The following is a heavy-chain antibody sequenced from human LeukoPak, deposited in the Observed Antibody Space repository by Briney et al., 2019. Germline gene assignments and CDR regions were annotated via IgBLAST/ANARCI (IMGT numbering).Heavy chain of an antibody. Sequence: PSQTLSLTCTVSGGSISSGGYYWSWIRQPPGKGLEWIGYIYHSGSTYYNPSLKSRVTISVDRSKNQFSLKLSSVTAADTAVYYCAREKWYDFWSGYDRDAFDIWGQGTMVTVSS. J-gene: IGHJ3*02. CDR2: IYHSGST. CDR3: AREKWYDFWSGYDRDAFDI. D-gene: IGHD3-3*01. V-gene: IGHV4-30-2*01. CDR1: GGSISSGGYY.